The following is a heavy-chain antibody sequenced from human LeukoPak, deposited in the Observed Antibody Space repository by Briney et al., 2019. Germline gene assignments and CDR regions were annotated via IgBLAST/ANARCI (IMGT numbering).Heavy chain of an antibody. D-gene: IGHD2-2*01. CDR1: GGSISYYY. Sequence: PSETLSLTCSVSGGSISYYYWTWIRQPAGKGLEWIGRIYTSGGTNYNPSLKSRVTMSVDTSKNQFSLKLSSVTAADTAVYYCARGVVPASHFDYWGQGTRVTVSS. J-gene: IGHJ4*02. V-gene: IGHV4-4*07. CDR3: ARGVVPASHFDY. CDR2: IYTSGGT.